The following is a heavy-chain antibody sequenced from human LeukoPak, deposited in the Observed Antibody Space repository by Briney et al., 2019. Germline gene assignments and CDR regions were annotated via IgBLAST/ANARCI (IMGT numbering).Heavy chain of an antibody. Sequence: PGGSLRLSCAASGFTFSSYGMSWVRQAPGKGLEWIGEINHSGSTNYNPSLKSRVTISVDTSKNQFSLKLSSVTAADTAVYYCARQEGKLGHFDYWGQGTLVTVSS. CDR2: INHSGST. CDR3: ARQEGKLGHFDY. J-gene: IGHJ4*02. CDR1: GFTFSSYG. D-gene: IGHD1-26*01. V-gene: IGHV4-34*01.